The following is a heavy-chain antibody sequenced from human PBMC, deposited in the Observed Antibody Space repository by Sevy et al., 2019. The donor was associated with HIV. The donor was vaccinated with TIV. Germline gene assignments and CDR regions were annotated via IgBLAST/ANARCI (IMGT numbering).Heavy chain of an antibody. J-gene: IGHJ5*02. V-gene: IGHV1-69*13. CDR1: GGTFSSYA. CDR3: ARGIAAAGTPVNWFDP. Sequence: ASVKVSCKASGGTFSSYAISWVRQAPGQGLEWMGGIIPIFGTANYAHKFQGRVTITADESTSTAYMELSSLRSEDTAVYYCARGIAAAGTPVNWFDPWGQGTLVTVSS. D-gene: IGHD6-13*01. CDR2: IIPIFGTA.